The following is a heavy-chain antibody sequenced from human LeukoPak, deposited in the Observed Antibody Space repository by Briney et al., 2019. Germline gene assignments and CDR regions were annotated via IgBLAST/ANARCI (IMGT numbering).Heavy chain of an antibody. D-gene: IGHD6-13*01. CDR3: AKDSESGVAAAGTIDY. J-gene: IGHJ4*02. V-gene: IGHV3-30*18. CDR2: ISYDGSNK. Sequence: PGRSLRLSCAASGFTFSSYGMHWVRQAPGKGLEWVAVISYDGSNKYYADSVKGRFTISRDNSKNTLYLQMNSLRAEDTAVYYCAKDSESGVAAAGTIDYWGQGTLVTVSS. CDR1: GFTFSSYG.